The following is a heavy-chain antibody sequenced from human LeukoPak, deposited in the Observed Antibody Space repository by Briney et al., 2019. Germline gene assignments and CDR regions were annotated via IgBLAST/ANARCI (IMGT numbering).Heavy chain of an antibody. Sequence: SETLSLTCTVSGGSMTNNTFFWGWIRQPPGKGLEWLGCLYHTGPPSHPPSLNSPVTVSVEKSNNHFSLKLNSLTAADTAVYYCARVLIWFGQLQNWFDPWGPGTLVTVSS. D-gene: IGHD3-10*01. J-gene: IGHJ5*02. CDR2: LYHTGPP. V-gene: IGHV4-39*07. CDR3: ARVLIWFGQLQNWFDP. CDR1: GGSMTNNTFF.